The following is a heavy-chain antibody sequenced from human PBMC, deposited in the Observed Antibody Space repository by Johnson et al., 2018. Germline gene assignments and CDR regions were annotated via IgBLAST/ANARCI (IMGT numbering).Heavy chain of an antibody. J-gene: IGHJ4*02. D-gene: IGHD2-2*01. CDR2: ILHTGKT. CDR1: DESLSGYY. Sequence: QVQLQQWGAGLLKPSETLSLTCAVYDESLSGYYWTWIRQAPGKGLEWIGEILHTGKTNYNPSLNSRVTMSVDTSKNQFSLMLTSVTAADSAVYYCARGPLFQLPWSTLATYYFDSWAQGTQVTVSS. V-gene: IGHV4-34*01. CDR3: ARGPLFQLPWSTLATYYFDS.